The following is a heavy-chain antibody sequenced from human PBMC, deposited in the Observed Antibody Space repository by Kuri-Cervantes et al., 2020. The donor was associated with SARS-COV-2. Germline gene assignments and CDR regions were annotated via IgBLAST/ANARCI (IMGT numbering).Heavy chain of an antibody. CDR3: ASLGRVGNGIVY. V-gene: IGHV4-61*09. D-gene: IGHD1-1*01. CDR1: GVSVTGGTYY. CDR2: LDTSGST. J-gene: IGHJ4*02. Sequence: SETLSLTCAVSGVSVTGGTYYWAWIRQPAGKGLEWIGHLDTSGSTNYNPSLKSRVTMSVDTSKNQFSLKLSSVTAADTAVYYCASLGRVGNGIVYWGQGTLVTVSS.